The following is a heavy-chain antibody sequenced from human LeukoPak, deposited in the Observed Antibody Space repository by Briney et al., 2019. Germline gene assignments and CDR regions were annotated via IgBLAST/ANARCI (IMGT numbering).Heavy chain of an antibody. V-gene: IGHV5-51*01. CDR1: GYSFNFYW. Sequence: GESLKISCKGSGYSFNFYWIAWVRQMPGKGLEWVGVIYPGDSDTRYSPSFQGQVTISADKSISTAYLQWSSLKASDTAMYYCARNSYSYGYIDYWGQGTLVTVSS. D-gene: IGHD5-18*01. CDR3: ARNSYSYGYIDY. J-gene: IGHJ4*02. CDR2: IYPGDSDT.